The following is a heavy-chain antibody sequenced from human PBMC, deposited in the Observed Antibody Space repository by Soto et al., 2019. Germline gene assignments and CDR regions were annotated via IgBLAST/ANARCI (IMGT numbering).Heavy chain of an antibody. J-gene: IGHJ4*02. V-gene: IGHV3-33*01. CDR1: GFTFSSYG. Sequence: QVQLVESGGGVVQPGRSLRLSCAASGFTFSSYGMHWVRQAPGKGLEWVAVIWYDGSNKYYADSVKGRFTISRDNSKNTLYRQMNSLRAEDTAVYYCARDYSGSYDYWGQGTLVTVSS. CDR3: ARDYSGSYDY. CDR2: IWYDGSNK. D-gene: IGHD1-26*01.